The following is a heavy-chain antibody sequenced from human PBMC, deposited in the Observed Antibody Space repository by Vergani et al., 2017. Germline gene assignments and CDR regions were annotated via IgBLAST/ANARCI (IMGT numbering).Heavy chain of an antibody. Sequence: QLQLQESGPGLVKPSETLSLTCTVSGGSISSSSYYWGWIRQPPGKGLEWIGSIYYSGSTYYNPSLKSRVTISVDTSKNQFSLKLSSVTAADTAVYYCARVHSSGWFDACDIWGQGTMVTVSS. V-gene: IGHV4-39*07. D-gene: IGHD6-19*01. J-gene: IGHJ3*02. CDR3: ARVHSSGWFDACDI. CDR1: GGSISSSSYY. CDR2: IYYSGST.